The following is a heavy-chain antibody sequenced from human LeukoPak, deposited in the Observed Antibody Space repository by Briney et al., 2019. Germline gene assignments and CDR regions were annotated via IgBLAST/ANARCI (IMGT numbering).Heavy chain of an antibody. V-gene: IGHV1-18*01. CDR2: ISAYNGNT. Sequence: ASVNVSCKASGYTFSSYGISWVRQAPGQGLEWMGWISAYNGNTNYAQKLQGRVTMTTDTSTSTAHMELRSLRSDDTAVYYCARLDYFSSPNAYYFDYWGQGTLVTVSS. J-gene: IGHJ4*02. CDR3: ARLDYFSSPNAYYFDY. D-gene: IGHD5-12*01. CDR1: GYTFSSYG.